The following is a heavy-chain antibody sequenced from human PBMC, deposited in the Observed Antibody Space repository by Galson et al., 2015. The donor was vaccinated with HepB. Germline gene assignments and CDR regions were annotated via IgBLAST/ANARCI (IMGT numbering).Heavy chain of an antibody. Sequence: SLRLSCAASGFTFSSYSMNWVRQAPGKGLEWVSSISSSSSYIYYADSVKGRFTISRDNAKNSLYLQMNSLRAEDTAVYYCARDQDYSNYATFDYWGQGTLVTVSS. J-gene: IGHJ4*02. V-gene: IGHV3-21*01. CDR3: ARDQDYSNYATFDY. CDR2: ISSSSSYI. D-gene: IGHD4-11*01. CDR1: GFTFSSYS.